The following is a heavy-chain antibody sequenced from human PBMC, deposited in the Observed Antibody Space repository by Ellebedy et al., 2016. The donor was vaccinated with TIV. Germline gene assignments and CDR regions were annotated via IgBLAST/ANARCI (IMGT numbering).Heavy chain of an antibody. CDR2: INESGFN. D-gene: IGHD3-9*01. CDR1: GGSFSNYQ. V-gene: IGHV4-34*01. J-gene: IGHJ6*02. Sequence: MPSETLSLTCAVSGGSFSNYQWTWIRQTPGTGLEWIGEINESGFNKYNPSLKSRVTVSIDTSTNQFSLRLTSVAAADTGVYYCARGHRYFGPQGIDVWGQGTTVTVSS. CDR3: ARGHRYFGPQGIDV.